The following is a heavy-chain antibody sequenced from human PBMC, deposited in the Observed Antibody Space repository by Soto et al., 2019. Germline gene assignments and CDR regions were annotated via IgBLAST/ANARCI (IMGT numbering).Heavy chain of an antibody. D-gene: IGHD5-18*01. Sequence: PSETLSLTCTVSCCSISSSYWSLVRQPPGKVLYWIGYIYYSGTTNYNPSLKSRVTILVQTSKNQYSLKLSSVTAADTDMYYFAREREYSYGYLDSWGQAIRVTV. J-gene: IGHJ4*02. CDR1: CCSISSSY. V-gene: IGHV4-59*01. CDR2: IYYSGTT. CDR3: AREREYSYGYLDS.